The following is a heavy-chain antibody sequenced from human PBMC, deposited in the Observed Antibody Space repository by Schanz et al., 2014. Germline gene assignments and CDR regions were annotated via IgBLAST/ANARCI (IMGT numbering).Heavy chain of an antibody. V-gene: IGHV3-7*04. D-gene: IGHD2-21*02. J-gene: IGHJ2*01. CDR2: IKEDGSVK. CDR1: TFTFSSDW. Sequence: EVQLLESGGGLVQPGGSLRLSCAASTFTFSSDWMSWVRQAPGKGLEWVANIKEDGSVKDYVDSVKGRFTISRDNAKNSLYLQMNNLRAEDTAVYFCAKDLGVDCGDGCFNWYFDLWGRGTLVTVSS. CDR3: AKDLGVDCGDGCFNWYFDL.